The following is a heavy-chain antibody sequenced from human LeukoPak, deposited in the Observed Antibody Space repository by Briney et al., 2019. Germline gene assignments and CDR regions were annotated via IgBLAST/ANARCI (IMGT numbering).Heavy chain of an antibody. J-gene: IGHJ4*02. CDR2: ISYDGDKT. Sequence: GGSLRLSCAASGFIFGGYAMHWVRQAPGKGLQWLAVISYDGDKTYYADSVEGRSTISRDNSKSTVYLEINSLRSEDTAIYYCARGFNDFWSGSQLEYWGQGTLVTVSS. CDR3: ARGFNDFWSGSQLEY. CDR1: GFIFGGYA. V-gene: IGHV3-30-3*01. D-gene: IGHD3-3*01.